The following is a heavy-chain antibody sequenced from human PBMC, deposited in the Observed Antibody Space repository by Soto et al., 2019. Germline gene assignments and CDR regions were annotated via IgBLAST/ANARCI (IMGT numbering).Heavy chain of an antibody. CDR2: ISWNSGTK. CDR1: GFTFDNYA. V-gene: IGHV3-9*01. CDR3: AKELGGYSYGYELDS. D-gene: IGHD5-18*01. Sequence: PVGSLRLSCAASGFTFDNYAMHWVRQPPGKGLEWVSSISWNSGTKGYADSVKGRFTISRDNAKKSPYLQMDSLRPEDTAFYYCAKELGGYSYGYELDSWGQGTLVTVSS. J-gene: IGHJ4*02.